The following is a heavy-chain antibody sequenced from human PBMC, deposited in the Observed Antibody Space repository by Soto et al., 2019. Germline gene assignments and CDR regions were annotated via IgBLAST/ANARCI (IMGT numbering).Heavy chain of an antibody. CDR3: ATDHQWLVPPSIDY. Sequence: ASVKVSCKVSGYTLTELSMHWVRQAPGKGLEWMGGFDPEDGETIYAQKFQGRVTMTEDTSTDTAYMELSSLRSEDTAVYYCATDHQWLVPPSIDYWGQGTLVTVSS. CDR1: GYTLTELS. V-gene: IGHV1-24*01. CDR2: FDPEDGET. D-gene: IGHD6-19*01. J-gene: IGHJ4*02.